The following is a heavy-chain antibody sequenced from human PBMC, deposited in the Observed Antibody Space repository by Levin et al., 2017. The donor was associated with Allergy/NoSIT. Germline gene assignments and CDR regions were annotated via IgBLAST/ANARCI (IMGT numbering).Heavy chain of an antibody. V-gene: IGHV3-74*03. CDR2: LNTEGSIT. Sequence: GGSLRLSCAASGFTFSTYWMQWVRQAPGKGLVWVSHLNTEGSITKYADSVKGRFTISRDNAKNTLYLQMNSLTAEDTAVYYCVRGGLDDYGMDVWGKGTTVIVSS. CDR3: VRGGLDDYGMDV. CDR1: GFTFSTYW. J-gene: IGHJ6*04. D-gene: IGHD6-6*01.